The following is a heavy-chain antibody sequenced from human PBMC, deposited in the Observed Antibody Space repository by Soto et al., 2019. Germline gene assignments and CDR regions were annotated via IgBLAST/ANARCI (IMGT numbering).Heavy chain of an antibody. J-gene: IGHJ4*02. CDR1: GGSINSYW. CDR2: VYSSGTT. V-gene: IGHV4-4*07. CDR3: ARDIASYAYGEGY. Sequence: DTLSLTCTVSGGSINSYWWSWIRQPAGKGLEWIGRVYSSGTTDYNPSLNSRATMSVETSKNQFSLKLSSVTAADTAVYYCARDIASYAYGEGYWGQGIQVTVSS. D-gene: IGHD2-21*01.